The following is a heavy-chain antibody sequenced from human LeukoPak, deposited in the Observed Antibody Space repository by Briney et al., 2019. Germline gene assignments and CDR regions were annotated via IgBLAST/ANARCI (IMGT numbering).Heavy chain of an antibody. CDR1: GFTFSRHW. CDR2: IKHDGSEK. J-gene: IGHJ4*02. V-gene: IGHV3-7*03. CDR3: ARCYYDGSGFYYYFDY. D-gene: IGHD3-22*01. Sequence: PGGSLRLSCAASGFTFSRHWMTWVRQAPGKGLEWVANIKHDGSEKNYVDSVKGRFTISRDNPKNTVFLQMGSLRGEDTAVYYCARCYYDGSGFYYYFDYWGQGTLVTVSS.